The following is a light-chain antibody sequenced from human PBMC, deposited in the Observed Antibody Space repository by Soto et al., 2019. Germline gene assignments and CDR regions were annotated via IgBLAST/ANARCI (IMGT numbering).Light chain of an antibody. V-gene: IGKV3-15*01. CDR3: QQYYSTPRT. CDR2: RTS. Sequence: GERATLSCRASQSISSNLAWYQQKPGQAPRLLMFRTSSRATGFPARFSGSGSGTDFTLTISSLQAEDVAVYYCQQYYSTPRTFGQGTKVDIK. J-gene: IGKJ1*01. CDR1: QSISSN.